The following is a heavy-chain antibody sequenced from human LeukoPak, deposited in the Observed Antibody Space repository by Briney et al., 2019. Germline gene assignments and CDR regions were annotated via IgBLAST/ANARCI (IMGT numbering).Heavy chain of an antibody. CDR3: ARGTMVRGKTP. V-gene: IGHV4-34*01. D-gene: IGHD3-10*01. CDR1: GGSFSGYY. J-gene: IGHJ5*02. Sequence: SETLSLTCAVYGGSFSGYYWSWIRQPPGKGLEWIGEINHSGSTNYNPSLKSRVTISVDTSKNQFSLKLSSVTAADTAVYYCARGTMVRGKTPGAQEPRVTVS. CDR2: INHSGST.